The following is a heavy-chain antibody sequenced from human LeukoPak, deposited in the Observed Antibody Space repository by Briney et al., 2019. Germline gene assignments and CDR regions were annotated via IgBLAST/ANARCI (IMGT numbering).Heavy chain of an antibody. Sequence: KPSETLSLTCTVSGGSISSYYWSWIRQPPGKGLEWIGYIYYSGSTNYNPSLKSRVTILVDTSKNQFSLKLSSVTAADTAVYYCARETTIYSYVDYWGQGTLVTVSS. D-gene: IGHD5-18*01. V-gene: IGHV4-59*01. CDR1: GGSISSYY. J-gene: IGHJ4*02. CDR3: ARETTIYSYVDY. CDR2: IYYSGST.